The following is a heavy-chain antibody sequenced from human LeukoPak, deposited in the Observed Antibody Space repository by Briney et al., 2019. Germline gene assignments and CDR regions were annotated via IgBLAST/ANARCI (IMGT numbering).Heavy chain of an antibody. CDR3: ARGSSLKYYYDSSGYTLWY. CDR1: GFTFSSYS. Sequence: GGSLRLSCAASGFTFSSYSMNWVRQAPGRWLEWVSSISSSSSYIYYADSVKGRFTISRDNAKNSLYLQMNSLRAEDTAVYYCARGSSLKYYYDSSGYTLWYWGQGTLVTVSS. J-gene: IGHJ4*02. CDR2: ISSSSSYI. V-gene: IGHV3-21*01. D-gene: IGHD3-22*01.